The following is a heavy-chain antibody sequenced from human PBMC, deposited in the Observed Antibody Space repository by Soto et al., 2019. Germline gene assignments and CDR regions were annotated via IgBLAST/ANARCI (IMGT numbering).Heavy chain of an antibody. D-gene: IGHD3-10*01. Sequence: EVHLVESGGGLVQPGGSLRLSCSASGFTFSSSWMSWVRQAPEKGLEWVAHMNQDGTDKYYVDSVKGRFTISRDNAKNSLYLQMNSLRAEDTAVYCCVGWAYGSHWGQGTLVSVSS. CDR1: GFTFSSSW. J-gene: IGHJ4*02. V-gene: IGHV3-7*01. CDR2: MNQDGTDK. CDR3: VGWAYGSH.